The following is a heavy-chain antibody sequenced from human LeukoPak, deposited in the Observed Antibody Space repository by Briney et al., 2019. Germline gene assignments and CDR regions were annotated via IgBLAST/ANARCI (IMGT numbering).Heavy chain of an antibody. V-gene: IGHV1-3*01. CDR2: INAGNGNT. J-gene: IGHJ3*02. CDR3: ARGRYSNGWYGGFDAFDI. CDR1: GYTFTSYA. D-gene: IGHD6-19*01. Sequence: ASVKVSCKASGYTFTSYAMHWVRQAPGQRLEWMGWINAGNGNTKYSQKFQGRVTITRDTSASTAYMELSSLRSEDTAVYYCARGRYSNGWYGGFDAFDIWGQGRMVAVSS.